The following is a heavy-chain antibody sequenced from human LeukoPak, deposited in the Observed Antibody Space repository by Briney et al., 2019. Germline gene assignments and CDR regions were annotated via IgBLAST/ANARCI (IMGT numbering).Heavy chain of an antibody. V-gene: IGHV3-23*01. J-gene: IGHJ6*02. Sequence: GSLRPPCAAFGITFCSYAIRWVRQAPGKGLEWGSAFSGSGGSTYYADSVKGRFTISRGNSKNTLYLQMNSLRAEDTAVYYCAKAWTYCSGGSCYYYYGMDVWGQGTTVTVSS. CDR1: GITFCSYA. CDR2: FSGSGGST. CDR3: AKAWTYCSGGSCYYYYGMDV. D-gene: IGHD2-15*01.